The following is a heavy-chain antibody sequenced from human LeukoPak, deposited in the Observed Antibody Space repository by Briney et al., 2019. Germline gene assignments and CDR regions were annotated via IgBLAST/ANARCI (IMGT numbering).Heavy chain of an antibody. V-gene: IGHV3-48*02. J-gene: IGHJ6*03. CDR1: GFTFSSYS. CDR2: ISSSSSTI. D-gene: IGHD3-3*01. CDR3: ARDPAVIFGVVTGYYMDV. Sequence: GGSLRLSCAASGFTFSSYSMNWVRQAPGKGLEWVSYISSSSSTIYYADSVKGRFTISRDNAKNSLYLQMNSLRDEDAAVYYCARDPAVIFGVVTGYYMDVWGKGTTVTVSS.